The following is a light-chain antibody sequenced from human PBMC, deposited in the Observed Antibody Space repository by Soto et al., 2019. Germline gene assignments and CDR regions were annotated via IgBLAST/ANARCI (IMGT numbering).Light chain of an antibody. CDR2: LSS. CDR1: QSLLHSNGYTY. CDR3: MQAVVASRT. Sequence: DIVMTQSPLSLAVTPGEPASISCRSSQSLLHSNGYTYLDWYLQRPGQSPQLLIYLSSSRASGVPDRFSGSGSGTEFTLKISRVEAEDVGVYYCMQAVVASRTFGQGTKLEIK. J-gene: IGKJ2*01. V-gene: IGKV2-28*01.